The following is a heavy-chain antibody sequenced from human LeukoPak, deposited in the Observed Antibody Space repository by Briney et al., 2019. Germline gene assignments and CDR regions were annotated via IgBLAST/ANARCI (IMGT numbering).Heavy chain of an antibody. Sequence: SEALSLTCTVSGGSISSYYWSWIRQPPGKGLEWIGYIYYSGSTNYNPSLKSRVTISVDTSKNQFSLKLSSVTAADTAVYYCAREVRGAFDIWGQGTMVTVSS. V-gene: IGHV4-59*01. CDR3: AREVRGAFDI. D-gene: IGHD2-2*01. J-gene: IGHJ3*02. CDR1: GGSISSYY. CDR2: IYYSGST.